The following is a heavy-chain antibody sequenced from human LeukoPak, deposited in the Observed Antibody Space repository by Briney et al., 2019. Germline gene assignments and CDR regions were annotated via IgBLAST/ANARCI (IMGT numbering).Heavy chain of an antibody. Sequence: PGGSLRLSCTASGFTFGDYAMSWFRQAPGKGLEWVGFIRSKAYGGTTEYAASVKGRFTTSRDDSKSIAYLQMNSLKTEDTAVYYCTRRGYGDYLVYYFDYWGQGTLVTVSS. CDR2: IRSKAYGGTT. CDR3: TRRGYGDYLVYYFDY. CDR1: GFTFGDYA. D-gene: IGHD4-17*01. J-gene: IGHJ4*02. V-gene: IGHV3-49*03.